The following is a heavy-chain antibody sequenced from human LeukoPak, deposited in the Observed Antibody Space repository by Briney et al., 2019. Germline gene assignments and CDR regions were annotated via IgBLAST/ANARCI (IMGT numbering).Heavy chain of an antibody. J-gene: IGHJ5*02. D-gene: IGHD6-19*01. Sequence: PGGSLRLSCAASGFTFSMYWMSWARQAPGKGLEWVANIKQDGSEKYYVDSVKGRFTISRDNAKNPLYLQMNSLRAEDTAVYYCARAVAGNWFDPWGQGTLVTVSS. CDR2: IKQDGSEK. CDR1: GFTFSMYW. V-gene: IGHV3-7*04. CDR3: ARAVAGNWFDP.